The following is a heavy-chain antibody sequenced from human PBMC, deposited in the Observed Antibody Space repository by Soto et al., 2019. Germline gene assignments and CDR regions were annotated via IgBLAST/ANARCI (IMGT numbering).Heavy chain of an antibody. CDR1: GGSFSGYY. CDR3: ARVRSRIAAAGRGGWFDP. J-gene: IGHJ5*02. V-gene: IGHV4-34*01. Sequence: SETLSLTCAVYGGSFSGYYWSWIRQPPGKGLEWIGEINHSGSTNYNPSLKSRVTISVDTSKNQFSLKLSSVTAADTAVYYCARVRSRIAAAGRGGWFDPWGQGTLVTVSS. D-gene: IGHD6-13*01. CDR2: INHSGST.